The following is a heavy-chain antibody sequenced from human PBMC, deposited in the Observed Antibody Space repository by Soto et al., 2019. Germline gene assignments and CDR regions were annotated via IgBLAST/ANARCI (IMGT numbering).Heavy chain of an antibody. CDR2: INNDGGAT. D-gene: IGHD2-8*01. J-gene: IGHJ5*02. V-gene: IGHV3-74*01. Sequence: GWSLRLSCASSGFTFISYWMHWVRQAPGKGLVWVSHINNDGGATTYADSVKGRFTISRDNAKNTLFLQMNSLRAEDTAVYYCARDSWGVHHWGQGTLVTVSS. CDR3: ARDSWGVHH. CDR1: GFTFISYW.